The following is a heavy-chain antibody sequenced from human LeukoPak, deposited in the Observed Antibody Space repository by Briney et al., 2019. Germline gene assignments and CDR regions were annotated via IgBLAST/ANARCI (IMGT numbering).Heavy chain of an antibody. CDR2: IYYSGST. CDR3: ARHLPGDIDAFDI. CDR1: GGSISSSSYY. J-gene: IGHJ3*02. V-gene: IGHV4-39*01. Sequence: PSETLSLTCTVSGGSISSSSYYWGWIRQPPGKGLEWIGSIYYSGSTYYNPFLKSRVTISVDTSKNQFSLKLSSVTAADTAVYYCARHLPGDIDAFDIWGQGTMVTVSS. D-gene: IGHD5-12*01.